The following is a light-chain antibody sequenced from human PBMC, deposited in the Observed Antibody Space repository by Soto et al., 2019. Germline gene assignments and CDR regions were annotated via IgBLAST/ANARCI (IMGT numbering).Light chain of an antibody. CDR1: QSISNN. V-gene: IGKV3-15*01. Sequence: EIVVTQSPATLSVSPGEGATLSCRASQSISNNLAWYQQKPGQAPRLLIYGASTRATDVPGRFSGSGSGTEFTRTISSLQSEDFAVDYCQQYDNWPRSLTFGGGTKVEIK. CDR2: GAS. CDR3: QQYDNWPRSLT. J-gene: IGKJ4*01.